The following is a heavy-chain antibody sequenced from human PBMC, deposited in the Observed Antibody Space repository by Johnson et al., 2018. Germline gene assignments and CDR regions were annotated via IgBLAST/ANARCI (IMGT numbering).Heavy chain of an antibody. CDR1: GFTFSIYS. V-gene: IGHV3-21*04. J-gene: IGHJ1*01. CDR2: INSDGRRT. D-gene: IGHD3-10*01. Sequence: VQLVQSGGGLVKPGGSLRLSCAASGFTFSIYSINWVRQAPGKGLEWVSSINSDGRRTTYADSVKGRFTISRDNARNTLCLEMNRLRAEDTDVYYGAKDPGLTFFQHWGQGTLVTVSS. CDR3: AKDPGLTFFQH.